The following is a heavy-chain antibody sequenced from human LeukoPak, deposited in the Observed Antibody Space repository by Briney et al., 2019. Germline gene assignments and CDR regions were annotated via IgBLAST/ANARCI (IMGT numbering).Heavy chain of an antibody. D-gene: IGHD3-9*01. Sequence: SGGSLRLSCAASGFNFSDYYINWVRQAPGKGLEWVSSISSSGGYRYYADSAKGRFTISRDNAKNSLYLQMNSLRAEDTVVYFCARGKLLYFDFDYWGQGTLVTVSS. V-gene: IGHV3-21*01. CDR2: ISSSGGYR. J-gene: IGHJ4*02. CDR1: GFNFSDYY. CDR3: ARGKLLYFDFDY.